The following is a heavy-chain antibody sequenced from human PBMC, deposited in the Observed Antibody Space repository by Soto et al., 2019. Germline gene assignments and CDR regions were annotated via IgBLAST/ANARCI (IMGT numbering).Heavy chain of an antibody. Sequence: PXESLKISCKGSGYSFTSYWNGWVRQMPGKGLEWMGIIYPGDSDTRYSPSFQGQVTISADKSISTAYLQWSSLKASDTAMYYCARPNYGLSYYYGMHVWGQGTTVTVSS. CDR1: GYSFTSYW. J-gene: IGHJ6*02. V-gene: IGHV5-51*03. CDR3: ARPNYGLSYYYGMHV. CDR2: IYPGDSDT. D-gene: IGHD4-17*01.